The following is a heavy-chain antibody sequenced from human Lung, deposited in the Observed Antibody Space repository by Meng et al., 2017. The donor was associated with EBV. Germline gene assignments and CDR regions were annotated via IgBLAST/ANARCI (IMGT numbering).Heavy chain of an antibody. D-gene: IGHD6-19*01. J-gene: IGHJ4*02. CDR2: VDPGNGDR. CDR3: ARDRQWLFDS. Sequence: QIHLVQCGIEVKNPGASVKVTCKASGYTFTTYGISWVRTAPGQGLEWMGWVDPGNGDRNFAQKFQDRVTLTTDTSTSTVYMELRSLRSDDTAVYFCARDRQWLFDSWGQGTLVTVSS. V-gene: IGHV1-18*01. CDR1: GYTFTTYG.